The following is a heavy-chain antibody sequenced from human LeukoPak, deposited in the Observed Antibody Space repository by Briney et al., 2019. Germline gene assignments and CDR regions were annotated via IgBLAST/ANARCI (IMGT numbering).Heavy chain of an antibody. CDR2: INHSGST. Sequence: SETLSLTCTVSGDSISSYYWSWIRQPPGKGLEWIGEINHSGSTNYNPSLKSRVTISVDTSKNQFSLKLSSVTAADTAVYYCALSVMTTVTYIDYWGQGTLVTVSS. CDR1: GDSISSYY. D-gene: IGHD4-17*01. J-gene: IGHJ4*02. CDR3: ALSVMTTVTYIDY. V-gene: IGHV4-34*01.